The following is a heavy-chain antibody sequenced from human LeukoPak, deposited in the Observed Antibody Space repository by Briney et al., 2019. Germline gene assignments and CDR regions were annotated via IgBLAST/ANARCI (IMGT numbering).Heavy chain of an antibody. V-gene: IGHV3-33*01. CDR2: IRYGGSHQ. Sequence: PGRSLRLSCAASGFSFGSYGMHWVRHAPGKGLEWVAFIRYGGSHQFYADSVRGRFTISRDNPKNTLYLQMNSLRGEDTAVYFCARDSGTWFYLQDWGQGTLVTVSS. CDR3: ARDSGTWFYLQD. CDR1: GFSFGSYG. D-gene: IGHD2/OR15-2a*01. J-gene: IGHJ1*01.